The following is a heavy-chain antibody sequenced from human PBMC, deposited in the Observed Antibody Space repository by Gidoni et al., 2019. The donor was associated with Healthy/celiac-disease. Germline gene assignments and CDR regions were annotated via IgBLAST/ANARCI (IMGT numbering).Heavy chain of an antibody. Sequence: QVQLQQWGAGLLTPSETLSLTCAVYVGAFSGYYWSWIRQPPGKELEWIGEINHSGSTNYNPSLKSRVNIAVDTSKNQVSLKLSAVTAADTAVYYCAGDGYKRGYWGQGTLVTVSS. CDR1: VGAFSGYY. CDR3: AGDGYKRGY. J-gene: IGHJ4*02. V-gene: IGHV4-34*01. D-gene: IGHD5-12*01. CDR2: INHSGST.